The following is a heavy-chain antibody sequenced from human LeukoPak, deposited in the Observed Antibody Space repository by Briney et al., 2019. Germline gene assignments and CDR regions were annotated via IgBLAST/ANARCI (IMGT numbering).Heavy chain of an antibody. J-gene: IGHJ5*01. V-gene: IGHV5-51*01. CDR1: GHSFTSYW. Sequence: GESLKISCKDSGHSFTSYWIGWVRQMPGIGLEWMGIIYPGDSDTRYSPSIQGQVTISADKSIRTAYLQWSSLKASDTAVYYCASGSGYGANWFDSWGQGTLVTVSS. CDR3: ASGSGYGANWFDS. CDR2: IYPGDSDT. D-gene: IGHD5-12*01.